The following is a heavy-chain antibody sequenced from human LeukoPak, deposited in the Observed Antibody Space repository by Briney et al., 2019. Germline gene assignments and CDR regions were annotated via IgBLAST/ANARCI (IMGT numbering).Heavy chain of an antibody. CDR2: IYSGGST. D-gene: IGHD1-26*01. J-gene: IGHJ4*02. CDR3: ARLSGSYYCLNY. CDR1: GFTVSSNY. Sequence: GGSLRLSCAASGFTVSSNYMSWVRQAPGKGLEWVSVIYSGGSTYYADSVKGRFTISRDNSKNTLYLQMNSLRAEDTAVYYCARLSGSYYCLNYWGQGTLVTVSS. V-gene: IGHV3-53*01.